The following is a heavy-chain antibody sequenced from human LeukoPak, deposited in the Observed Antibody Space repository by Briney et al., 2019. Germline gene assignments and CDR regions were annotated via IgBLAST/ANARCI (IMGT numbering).Heavy chain of an antibody. Sequence: SETLSLTCTVSGGPISSSSHYWGWIRQPPGKGLEWIGSIYYRGSTYYNPSLRSRATISVDTSRNQFSLKLSSVTATDTAVYYCAANNAFWNGYFDPWGQGTLVTVSS. V-gene: IGHV4-39*01. D-gene: IGHD3-3*01. CDR1: GGPISSSSHY. J-gene: IGHJ5*02. CDR3: AANNAFWNGYFDP. CDR2: IYYRGST.